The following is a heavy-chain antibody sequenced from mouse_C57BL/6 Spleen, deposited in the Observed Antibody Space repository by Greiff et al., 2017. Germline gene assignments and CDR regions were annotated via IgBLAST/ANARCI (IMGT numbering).Heavy chain of an antibody. CDR1: GYTFTSYW. Sequence: QVQLQQPGAELVRPGSSVKLSCKASGYTFTSYWMHWVKQRPIQGLEWIGNIDPSDSYTNYNQKFKGKSTLTVDKSSSTAYMQLSSLTSEDSAVYYCARRGYGSRLDYWGQGTTLTVSS. CDR2: IDPSDSYT. V-gene: IGHV1-52*01. J-gene: IGHJ2*01. D-gene: IGHD1-1*01. CDR3: ARRGYGSRLDY.